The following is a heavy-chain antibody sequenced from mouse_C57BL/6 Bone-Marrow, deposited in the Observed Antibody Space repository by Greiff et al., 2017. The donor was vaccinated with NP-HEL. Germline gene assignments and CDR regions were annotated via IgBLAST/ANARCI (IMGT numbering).Heavy chain of an antibody. Sequence: QVQLQQPGAELVRPGTSVKLSCKASGYTFTSYWMHWVKQRPGQGLEWIGVIDPSDSYTNYNQKFKGKATLTVDTSSSTAYMQLSSLTSDDSAVYYSARVSTMVTWFTYWGQGTLVTVS. J-gene: IGHJ3*01. V-gene: IGHV1-59*01. CDR3: ARVSTMVTWFTY. D-gene: IGHD2-2*01. CDR1: GYTFTSYW. CDR2: IDPSDSYT.